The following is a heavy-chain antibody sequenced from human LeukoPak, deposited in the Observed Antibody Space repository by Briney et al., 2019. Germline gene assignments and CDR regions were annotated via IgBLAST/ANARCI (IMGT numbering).Heavy chain of an antibody. CDR1: GYTFTGYY. D-gene: IGHD3-10*01. Sequence: ASVKVSCKASGYTFTGYYMHWVRQAPGQGLEWMGWINPNSGGTNYAQKFQGRVTMTRDTSISTAYMELSRLRSDDTAVYYCARETWFGESIYYYYYMDVWGKGTTVTVSS. J-gene: IGHJ6*03. V-gene: IGHV1-2*02. CDR3: ARETWFGESIYYYYYMDV. CDR2: INPNSGGT.